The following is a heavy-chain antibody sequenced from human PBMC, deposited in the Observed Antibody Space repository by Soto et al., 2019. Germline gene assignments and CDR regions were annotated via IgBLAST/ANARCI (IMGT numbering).Heavy chain of an antibody. CDR2: IWYDGGNK. V-gene: IGHV3-33*06. CDR1: GFIFNTYN. D-gene: IGHD3-10*01. J-gene: IGHJ3*02. CDR3: AKDQGRWPDAFDI. Sequence: GGSLRLSCAASGFIFNTYNIHWVRQAPGKGLEWVSVIWYDGGNKYYTDSLKGRFTISRDNSKNTLYLQMNSLRAEDTAVYYCAKDQGRWPDAFDIWGQGTMVTVSS.